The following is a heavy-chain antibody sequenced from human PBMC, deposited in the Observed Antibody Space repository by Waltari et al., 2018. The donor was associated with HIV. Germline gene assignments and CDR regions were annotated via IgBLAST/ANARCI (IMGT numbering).Heavy chain of an antibody. D-gene: IGHD2-21*01. V-gene: IGHV4-34*01. J-gene: IGHJ1*01. CDR3: ARGNPHIVVTYFQH. CDR1: GESLIGSS. CDR2: VNDSGDT. Sequence: QVQPPQWGAGLLKPSETLSLTCAVSGESLIGSSWSWIRQPTRKGLEWIGEVNDSGDTNYNPSLKSRVTISLDTSKNQFSLKVSSVTAADTAVYYCARGNPHIVVTYFQHWDQGALVTVSS.